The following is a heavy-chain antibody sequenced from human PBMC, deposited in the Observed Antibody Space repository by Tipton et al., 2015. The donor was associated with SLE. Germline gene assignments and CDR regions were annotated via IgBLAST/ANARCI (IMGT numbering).Heavy chain of an antibody. V-gene: IGHV4-31*03. D-gene: IGHD2-2*01. CDR2: IYYSGST. J-gene: IGHJ3*01. CDR3: ARAPPATTEDGAFDL. Sequence: TLSLTCTVSGGSISSDDYYWSWIRQHPGKGLEWIGNIYYSGSTFYNPSLKSRVTISLDTSKNQFSLKLTSVTAADTAVYYCARAPPATTEDGAFDLWGRGTMVTVSS. CDR1: GGSISSDDYY.